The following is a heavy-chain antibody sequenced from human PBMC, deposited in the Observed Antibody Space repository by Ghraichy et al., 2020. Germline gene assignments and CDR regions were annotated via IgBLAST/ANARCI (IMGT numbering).Heavy chain of an antibody. CDR1: GGSFSGYY. J-gene: IGHJ5*02. CDR3: ARVSTSSGYYYSWGGKFDP. CDR2: INHGGST. V-gene: IGHV4-34*01. Sequence: SETLSLTCAVYGGSFSGYYWSWIRQPPGKGLEWIGEINHGGSTNYNPSLKSRVTISVDTSKNQFSLKLSSVTAADTAVYYCARVSTSSGYYYSWGGKFDPWGQGTLVTVSS. D-gene: IGHD3-22*01.